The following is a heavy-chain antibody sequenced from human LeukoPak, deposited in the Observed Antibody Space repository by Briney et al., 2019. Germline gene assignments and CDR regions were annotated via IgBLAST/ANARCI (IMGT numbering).Heavy chain of an antibody. CDR1: GGSFSGYY. V-gene: IGHV4-34*01. Sequence: SETLSLTCAVYGGSFSGYYWSWIRQPPGKGLEWIGEINHSGSTNYNPSLKSRVTISVDTSKNQFSLKLSSVTAVDTAVYYCARGFSIAAAGPMGVFDYWGQGTLVTVSS. J-gene: IGHJ4*02. D-gene: IGHD6-13*01. CDR2: INHSGST. CDR3: ARGFSIAAAGPMGVFDY.